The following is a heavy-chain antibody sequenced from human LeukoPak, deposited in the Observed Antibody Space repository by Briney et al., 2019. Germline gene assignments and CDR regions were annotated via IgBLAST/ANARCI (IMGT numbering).Heavy chain of an antibody. CDR2: IKRDGSAI. CDR3: ARNPRDSEYAIFDF. J-gene: IGHJ4*02. D-gene: IGHD2/OR15-2a*01. Sequence: PGGSLRLSCAASGFTFSSYSMTWVRQAPGKGPEWVATIKRDGSAIYYLDSVRGRFTISRDNAKNSLFLQMSSLSAEDTAMYYCARNPRDSEYAIFDFWGQGTLVTVSS. CDR1: GFTFSSYS. V-gene: IGHV3-7*01.